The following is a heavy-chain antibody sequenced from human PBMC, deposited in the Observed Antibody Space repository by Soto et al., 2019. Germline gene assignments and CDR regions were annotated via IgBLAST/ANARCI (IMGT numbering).Heavy chain of an antibody. CDR1: GFTFSSYA. V-gene: IGHV3-23*01. Sequence: GGSLRLSCAASGFTFSSYAMSWVRQAPGKGLEWVSAISGSGGSTYYADSVKGRFTISRDNSKNTLYLQMNSLRAEDTAVYYCAKPYDILTGPYEYYFDYWGQGTLVTVS. CDR2: ISGSGGST. J-gene: IGHJ4*02. D-gene: IGHD3-9*01. CDR3: AKPYDILTGPYEYYFDY.